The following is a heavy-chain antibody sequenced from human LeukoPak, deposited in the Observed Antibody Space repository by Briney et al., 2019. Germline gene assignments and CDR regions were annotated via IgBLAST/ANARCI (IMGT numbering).Heavy chain of an antibody. CDR1: GGTFSSYA. CDR2: IIPIFGTA. V-gene: IGHV1-69*13. J-gene: IGHJ6*02. D-gene: IGHD3-22*01. Sequence: SVTASFKASGGTFSSYAISWVRQAPGQGLEWMGGIIPIFGTANYAQKFQGRVTITADESTSTAYMELSSLRSEDTAVYYCARSRYYYDSSFRYYYYYGMDVWGQGTTVTVSS. CDR3: ARSRYYYDSSFRYYYYYGMDV.